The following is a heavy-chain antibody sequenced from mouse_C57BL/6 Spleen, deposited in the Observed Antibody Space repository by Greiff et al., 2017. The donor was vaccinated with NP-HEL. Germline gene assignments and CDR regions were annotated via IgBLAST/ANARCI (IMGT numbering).Heavy chain of an antibody. CDR3: ARSSNWDEDY. J-gene: IGHJ2*01. CDR1: GYSITSGYY. D-gene: IGHD4-1*02. Sequence: EVKLQESGPGLVKPSQSLSLTCFVTGYSITSGYYCNWIRQFPGNKLEWMGYISYDGSNKYNPSLKNRISITRDTYKNQFFLKLDSVTTEDTATYYCARSSNWDEDYWGHGTTLTVSS. V-gene: IGHV3-6*01. CDR2: ISYDGSN.